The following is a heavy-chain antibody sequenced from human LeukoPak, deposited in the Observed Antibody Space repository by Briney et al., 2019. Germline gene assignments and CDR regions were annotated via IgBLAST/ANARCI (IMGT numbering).Heavy chain of an antibody. V-gene: IGHV4-34*01. J-gene: IGHJ6*02. CDR2: INHSGST. CDR3: ARVSYCSSTSCYAGPHFDYYYGMDV. Sequence: SETLSLTCAVYGGSFSGYYWSWIRQPPGKGLEWIGEINHSGSTNYNPSLKSRVTILVDTSKNQFSLKLSSVTAADTAVYYCARVSYCSSTSCYAGPHFDYYYGMDVWGQGTTVTVSS. D-gene: IGHD2-2*01. CDR1: GGSFSGYY.